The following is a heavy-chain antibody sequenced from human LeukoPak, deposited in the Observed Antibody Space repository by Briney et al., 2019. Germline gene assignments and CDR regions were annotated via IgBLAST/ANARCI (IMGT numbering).Heavy chain of an antibody. CDR3: ARSXDSSNYVFAY. D-gene: IGHD4-11*01. CDR1: GYTFTYHY. Sequence: GSXVNVXXXASGYTFTYHYLHWVRQAPGQPLEWMGWITPFNGNTYYAQKFQDRVTITRDRSMSTAYMELSSLRSEDTAMYYCARSXDSSNYVFAYWGQGTLVTVSS. V-gene: IGHV1-45*01. CDR2: ITPFNGNT. J-gene: IGHJ4*02.